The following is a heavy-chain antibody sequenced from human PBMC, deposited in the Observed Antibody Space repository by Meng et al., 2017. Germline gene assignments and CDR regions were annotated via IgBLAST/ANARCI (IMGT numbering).Heavy chain of an antibody. D-gene: IGHD2-15*01. CDR1: GGTFSSYA. CDR2: INPNRGGT. J-gene: IGHJ5*02. CDR3: ARFGPRIAAPVSINNWFDP. V-gene: IGHV1-2*06. Sequence: ASVKVSCKASGGTFSSYAISWVRQAPGQGLEWMGRINPNRGGTNYAQKFQGRVTMTRDTSISTAYMELSRLRSDDTAVYYCARFGPRIAAPVSINNWFDPWGQGTLVTVSS.